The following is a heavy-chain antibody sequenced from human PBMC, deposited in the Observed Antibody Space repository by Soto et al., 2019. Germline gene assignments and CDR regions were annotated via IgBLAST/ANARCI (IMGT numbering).Heavy chain of an antibody. CDR1: GFSLSTSGVG. CDR3: EHRRKAAAVLDC. D-gene: IGHD6-13*01. J-gene: IGHJ4*02. CDR2: IYWDDDK. Sequence: QITLKESGPTLVKPTQTLTLTCTFSGFSLSTSGVGVGWIRQPPGKALEWLALIYWDDDKRYSPSLKSRLTITKDTAKNQVVLTMTNMDPVDTATYYCEHRRKAAAVLDCWGQGTLVTVSS. V-gene: IGHV2-5*02.